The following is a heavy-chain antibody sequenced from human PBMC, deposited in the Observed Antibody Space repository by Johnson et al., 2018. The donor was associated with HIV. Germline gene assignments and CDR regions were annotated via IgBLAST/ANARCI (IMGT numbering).Heavy chain of an antibody. CDR3: TTEVMEWELQVGWTRAFDI. D-gene: IGHD1-26*01. Sequence: VQLVESGGGLVQPGESLRLSCVASEFTFSNAWMTWVRQAPGKGLEWVGRIKSDTDGGTTDYAAPVKGRFTISRDDSKSMVYLQMNRLKTEDTAVYYCTTEVMEWELQVGWTRAFDIWGQGTKVTVSS. V-gene: IGHV3-15*01. CDR1: EFTFSNAW. J-gene: IGHJ3*02. CDR2: IKSDTDGGTT.